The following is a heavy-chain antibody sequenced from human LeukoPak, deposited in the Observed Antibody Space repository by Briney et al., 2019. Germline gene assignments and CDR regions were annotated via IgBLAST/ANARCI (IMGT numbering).Heavy chain of an antibody. CDR2: MNPNSGNT. V-gene: IGHV1-8*01. CDR1: GYTFTSYY. Sequence: GASVKVSCKASGYTFTSYYINWVRQATGQGLEWMGWMNPNSGNTGYAQKFQGRVTMTRNTSISTAYMELSSLRSEDTAVYYCARGSEIPNWFDPWGQGTLVTVSS. D-gene: IGHD2-21*01. J-gene: IGHJ5*02. CDR3: ARGSEIPNWFDP.